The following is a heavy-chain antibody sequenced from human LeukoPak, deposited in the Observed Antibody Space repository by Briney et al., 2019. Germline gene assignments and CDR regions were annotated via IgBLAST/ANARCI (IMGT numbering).Heavy chain of an antibody. Sequence: GESLKISCKDSGYSFTSYWIGWVRQMPGKGLEWMGIIYPGDSDTRYSPSFQGQVTISADKSISTAYLQWSSLKASDTAMYYCARVTGGSGSYYNVAPTFDYWGQGTLVTVSS. V-gene: IGHV5-51*01. CDR2: IYPGDSDT. CDR3: ARVTGGSGSYYNVAPTFDY. CDR1: GYSFTSYW. D-gene: IGHD3-10*01. J-gene: IGHJ4*02.